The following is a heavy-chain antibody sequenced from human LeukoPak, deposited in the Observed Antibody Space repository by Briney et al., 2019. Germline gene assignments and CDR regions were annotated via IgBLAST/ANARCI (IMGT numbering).Heavy chain of an antibody. D-gene: IGHD2-2*01. CDR1: GYTFTAYY. Sequence: ASVKVSCKASGYTFTAYYLHWVRQAPGQGLEWMGWINPNSGDTNYAQKFQGRVTMTRDTSITTAYMELSRLTSDDTAIYYCARDRMGDCATTNCYLAYWGQGTLVTVSS. CDR3: ARDRMGDCATTNCYLAY. J-gene: IGHJ4*02. V-gene: IGHV1-2*02. CDR2: INPNSGDT.